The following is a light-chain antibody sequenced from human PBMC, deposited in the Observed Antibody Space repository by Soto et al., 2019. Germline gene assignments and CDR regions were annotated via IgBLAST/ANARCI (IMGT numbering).Light chain of an antibody. CDR1: SSDVGGYNY. Sequence: QSALTQPASVSGSPGQSITISCTGTSSDVGGYNYVSWYQQHPGKAPKLMIYEVSNRPSGVSNRFSGSKSCNTASLTISGLQAEAEADYYCSSYTRNSTLVFGGGTKLTVL. CDR3: SSYTRNSTLV. V-gene: IGLV2-14*01. CDR2: EVS. J-gene: IGLJ2*01.